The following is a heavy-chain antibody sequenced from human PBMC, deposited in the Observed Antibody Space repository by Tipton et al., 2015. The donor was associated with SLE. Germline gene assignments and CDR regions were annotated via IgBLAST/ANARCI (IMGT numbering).Heavy chain of an antibody. V-gene: IGHV3-30*03. CDR3: AGSRFLKWLCYIDY. CDR2: ISYDGSNE. Sequence: RSLRLSCAASGFTFSSYAMHWVRQAPGKGLEWVAVISYDGSNEYYADSVQGRFTISRDNSKNTLYLQMNSLRAEDTAVYFCAGSRFLKWLCYIDYWGQGTLVTVSS. J-gene: IGHJ4*02. D-gene: IGHD3-3*01. CDR1: GFTFSSYA.